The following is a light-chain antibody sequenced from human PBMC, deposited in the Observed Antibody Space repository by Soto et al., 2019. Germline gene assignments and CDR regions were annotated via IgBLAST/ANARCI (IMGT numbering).Light chain of an antibody. CDR1: SSDVGSYKL. J-gene: IGLJ7*01. V-gene: IGLV2-23*02. CDR3: CSYAGTRTHTV. Sequence: QSALTQPASVSGSPGQSSTISCTGTSSDVGSYKLVSWYQQHPGKAPKLMISEVSKRPSGISDRFSGSKSGSTASLTISGLQAEDEADYYCCSYAGTRTHTVFGGGTQLTVL. CDR2: EVS.